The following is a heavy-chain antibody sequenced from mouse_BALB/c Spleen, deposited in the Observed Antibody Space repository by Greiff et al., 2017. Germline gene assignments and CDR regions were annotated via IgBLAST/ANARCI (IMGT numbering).Heavy chain of an antibody. Sequence: EVHLVESGGGLVQPKGSLKLSCAASGFTFNTYAMNWVRQAPGKGLEWVARIRSKSNNYATYYADSVKDRFTISRDDSQSMLYLQMNNLKTEDTAMYYCVRQDSSGYTGFAYWGQGTLVTVSA. J-gene: IGHJ3*01. CDR2: IRSKSNNYAT. CDR1: GFTFNTYA. V-gene: IGHV10-1*02. D-gene: IGHD3-2*01. CDR3: VRQDSSGYTGFAY.